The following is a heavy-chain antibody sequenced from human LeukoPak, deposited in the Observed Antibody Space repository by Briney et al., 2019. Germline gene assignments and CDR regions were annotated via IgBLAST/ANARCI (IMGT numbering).Heavy chain of an antibody. CDR1: GGSISSYY. CDR3: ASQTYYYDISGYYPRGFDI. Sequence: PSETLSLTCTVSGGSISSYYWSWLRQPPGKGLEWIGYIYYSGSTNYNPSLKSRVTISVDTSKNQFSLKLSSVTAADTAVYFCASQTYYYDISGYYPRGFDIWGQGTMVTVSS. D-gene: IGHD3-22*01. V-gene: IGHV4-59*08. CDR2: IYYSGST. J-gene: IGHJ3*02.